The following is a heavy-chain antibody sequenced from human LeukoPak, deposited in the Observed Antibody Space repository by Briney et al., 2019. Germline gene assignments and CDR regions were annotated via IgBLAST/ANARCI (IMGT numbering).Heavy chain of an antibody. Sequence: GGSLRLSCVASGFAFSAYGLHWVRQAPGKGLDWVAFIHYDGSNTYYADSVEGRFTVSRDSTSNTLYLQMNSLRIEDTALYFCAKAISTYNWDGSFDDKMDVWGKGTTVTVSS. CDR2: IHYDGSNT. CDR1: GFAFSAYG. CDR3: AKAISTYNWDGSFDDKMDV. D-gene: IGHD1-1*01. J-gene: IGHJ6*04. V-gene: IGHV3-30*02.